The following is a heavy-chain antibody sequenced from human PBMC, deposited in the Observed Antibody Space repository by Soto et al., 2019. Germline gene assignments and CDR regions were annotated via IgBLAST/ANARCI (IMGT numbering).Heavy chain of an antibody. CDR3: ARAPVLRFLETDY. J-gene: IGHJ4*02. D-gene: IGHD3-3*01. V-gene: IGHV3-48*02. CDR2: ISSSSSTI. CDR1: GFTFSSYS. Sequence: EVQLVESGGGLVQPGGSLRLSCAASGFTFSSYSMNWVRQAPGKGLEWVSYISSSSSTIYYADSVKGRFTISRDNAKNSLSLQMNSLRDEDTAVYYCARAPVLRFLETDYWGQGTLVTVSS.